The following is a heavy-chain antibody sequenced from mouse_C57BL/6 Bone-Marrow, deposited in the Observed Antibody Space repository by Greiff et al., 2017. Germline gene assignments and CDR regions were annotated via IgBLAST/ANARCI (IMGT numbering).Heavy chain of an antibody. Sequence: EVQLQHSGPALVKPGASVKISCKASGYTFTDYYMNWVKQSHGKSLEWIGAINPNNGGPSYNQTFKGKATLTVDKSSSTAYMELRSLTSEDSAVYYCALYYGSRNWYFDVWGTGTTVTVSS. CDR2: INPNNGGP. V-gene: IGHV1-26*01. D-gene: IGHD1-1*01. J-gene: IGHJ1*03. CDR1: GYTFTDYY. CDR3: ALYYGSRNWYFDV.